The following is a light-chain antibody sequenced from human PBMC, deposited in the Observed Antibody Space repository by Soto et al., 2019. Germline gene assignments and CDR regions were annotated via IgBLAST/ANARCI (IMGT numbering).Light chain of an antibody. CDR2: GAS. CDR1: QSVSSN. CDR3: QHYNNWPPWT. Sequence: EIVMTQSPATLSVSPGERATLSCRASQSVSSNFAWYQQKPGQAPRLLIYGASTRATGIPARFSGSGSGTEFTLTISSLQSEDVAIYYCQHYNNWPPWTFGQGTKVEIK. J-gene: IGKJ1*01. V-gene: IGKV3-15*01.